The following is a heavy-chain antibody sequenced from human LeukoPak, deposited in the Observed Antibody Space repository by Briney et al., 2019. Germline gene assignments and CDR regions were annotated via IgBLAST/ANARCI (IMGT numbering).Heavy chain of an antibody. CDR3: ARAYPLTVNFDY. CDR1: GFTFSTYA. D-gene: IGHD4-17*01. J-gene: IGHJ4*02. Sequence: GGSLRLSCAASGFTFSTYAMNWVRQAPGKGLEWVSAISGSSSSTYYADSVKGRFTISRDNAKNSLYLQMNSLRAEDTAVYYCARAYPLTVNFDYWGQGTLVTVSS. CDR2: ISGSSSST. V-gene: IGHV3-23*01.